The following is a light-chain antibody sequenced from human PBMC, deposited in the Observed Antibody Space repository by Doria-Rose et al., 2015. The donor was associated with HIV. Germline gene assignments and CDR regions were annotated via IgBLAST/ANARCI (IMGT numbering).Light chain of an antibody. Sequence: TQSPGPLSLTPGERATLSCSASQSVSSTYLARYQQKPGQAPSLLNYDGSTWATGIIDRFSASGSGTDFTPTINRLEPEDFALYYCHQYGTSWTFGQGTKVEI. V-gene: IGKV3-20*01. CDR1: QSVSSTY. J-gene: IGKJ1*01. CDR3: HQYGTSWT. CDR2: DGS.